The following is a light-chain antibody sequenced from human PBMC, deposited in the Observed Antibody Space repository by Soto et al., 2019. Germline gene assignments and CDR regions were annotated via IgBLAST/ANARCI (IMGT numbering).Light chain of an antibody. V-gene: IGLV2-14*01. Sequence: QSALTQPASVSGSPGQSITISCTGTSSDVGGYIYVSWYQQHPGKAPKLILYEVSNRPSGVSTRVSGSKSGNTASLTISGRKAEDEGDYYRSSYTSSSTVVFCGGTTLTVL. CDR1: SSDVGGYIY. CDR2: EVS. CDR3: SSYTSSSTVV. J-gene: IGLJ2*01.